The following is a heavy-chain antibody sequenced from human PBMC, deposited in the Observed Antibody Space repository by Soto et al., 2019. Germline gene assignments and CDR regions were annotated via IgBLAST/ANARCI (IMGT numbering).Heavy chain of an antibody. V-gene: IGHV3-73*01. CDR3: TRLGSMVYAV. D-gene: IGHD2-8*01. J-gene: IGHJ6*02. CDR1: GFTFSGSA. CDR2: IRSKANSYAT. Sequence: GGSLRLSCAASGFTFSGSAMHWVRQASGKGLEWVGRIRSKANSYATAYAASVKGRFTISRDDSKNTAYLQMNSLKTEDTAVYYCTRLGSMVYAVWGQGTTVTVSS.